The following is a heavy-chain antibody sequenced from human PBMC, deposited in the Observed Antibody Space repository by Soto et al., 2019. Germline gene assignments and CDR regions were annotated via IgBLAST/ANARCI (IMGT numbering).Heavy chain of an antibody. V-gene: IGHV1-69*13. CDR3: AREGCSGGSCMRT. Sequence: SVKVSCKASGGTFSSYAISWVRQAPGQGLEWMGGIIPIFGTANYAQKFQGRVTITADESTSTAYMELSSLRSGDTAVYYCAREGCSGGSCMRTWGQGTLVTVSS. D-gene: IGHD2-15*01. CDR1: GGTFSSYA. CDR2: IIPIFGTA. J-gene: IGHJ5*02.